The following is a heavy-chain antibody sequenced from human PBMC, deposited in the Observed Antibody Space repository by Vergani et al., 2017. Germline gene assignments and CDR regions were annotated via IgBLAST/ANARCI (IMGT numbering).Heavy chain of an antibody. CDR3: ARAYCSGGSCYRAFDS. CDR2: ISAYNGNT. D-gene: IGHD2-15*01. Sequence: QVQLVQSGAEVKKPGASVKVSCKASGYTFTSYGISWVRQAPGQGLEWMGWISAYNGNTHYAQKFQGRVTITADESTSTAYMELSSLRSEDTGVYYCARAYCSGGSCYRAFDSGGEGTRVTVSS. V-gene: IGHV1-18*01. CDR1: GYTFTSYG. J-gene: IGHJ3*02.